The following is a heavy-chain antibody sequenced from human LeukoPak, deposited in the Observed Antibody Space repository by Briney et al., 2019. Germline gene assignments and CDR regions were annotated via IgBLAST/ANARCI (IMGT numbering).Heavy chain of an antibody. Sequence: SETLSLTCTVSGGSISTSSYHWGWFRQPPGKALECIGTIYYSGKTYYNPSLNSRVTISIHTPKNQFSLKLSSVTAADTAVYYCARVVESYYYYYMDVWGKGTTVTVSS. CDR3: ARVVESYYYYYMDV. CDR1: GGSISTSSYH. D-gene: IGHD2-15*01. V-gene: IGHV4-39*07. CDR2: IYYSGKT. J-gene: IGHJ6*03.